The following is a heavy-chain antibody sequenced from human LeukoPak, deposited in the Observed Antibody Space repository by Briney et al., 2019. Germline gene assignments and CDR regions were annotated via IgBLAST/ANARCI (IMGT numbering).Heavy chain of an antibody. J-gene: IGHJ4*02. D-gene: IGHD3-22*01. CDR2: ISAYNGNT. V-gene: IGHV1-18*01. Sequence: ASVKVSCKASGYTFTSHGISWVRQAPGQGLEWMGWISAYNGNTNYAQKLQGRVTMTTDTSTSTAYMKLRRLRSDDTAVYYCARLYYDSSGYYPFAYWGQGTLVTVSS. CDR1: GYTFTSHG. CDR3: ARLYYDSSGYYPFAY.